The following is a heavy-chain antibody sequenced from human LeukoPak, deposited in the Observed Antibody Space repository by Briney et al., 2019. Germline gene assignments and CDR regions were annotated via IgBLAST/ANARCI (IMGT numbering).Heavy chain of an antibody. D-gene: IGHD5-24*01. CDR1: SFSFTYTP. J-gene: IGHJ4*02. Sequence: PDSSGKIFLATSSFSFTYTPINRVHNAQGKDTEWISNIRTTAEGAKYVYYADSVKGRVTISRDDGKNTLYLHMNSLRDDDTFFFQAEDGIRDAFDYWGQGILVTVSS. CDR3: EDGIRDAFDY. V-gene: IGHV3-48*02. CDR2: IRTTAEGAKYV.